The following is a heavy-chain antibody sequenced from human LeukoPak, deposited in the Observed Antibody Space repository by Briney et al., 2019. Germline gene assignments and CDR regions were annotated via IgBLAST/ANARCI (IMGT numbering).Heavy chain of an antibody. CDR1: GGSISSSSYY. CDR3: ARYDYVWGSYRHDY. Sequence: PSETLSLTCTVSGGSISSSSYYWGWIRQPPGKGLEWIGSIYYSGSTYYNPSLKSRVTISVDTSKNQFSLKLCSVTAADTAVYYCARYDYVWGSYRHDYWGQGTLVTVSS. D-gene: IGHD3-16*02. V-gene: IGHV4-39*01. J-gene: IGHJ4*02. CDR2: IYYSGST.